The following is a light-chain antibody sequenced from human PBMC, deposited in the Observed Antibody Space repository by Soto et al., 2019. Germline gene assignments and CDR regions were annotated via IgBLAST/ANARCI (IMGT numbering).Light chain of an antibody. Sequence: DIQMTQSPSSLSASVGDRVTITCRASQDIDNYLAWYQQKPGRAPKLLIYFASTLQSGVPSRFSGSGSGTDFPLTISSLQPEDVATYYCQKYDNGIHTFRPGTTVDIK. V-gene: IGKV1-27*01. CDR2: FAS. CDR3: QKYDNGIHT. CDR1: QDIDNY. J-gene: IGKJ3*01.